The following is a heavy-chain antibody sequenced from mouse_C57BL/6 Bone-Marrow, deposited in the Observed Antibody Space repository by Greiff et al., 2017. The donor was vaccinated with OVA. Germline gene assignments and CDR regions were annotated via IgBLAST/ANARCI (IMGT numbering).Heavy chain of an antibody. CDR2: ISSGSSTI. Sequence: EVQRVESGGGLVKPGGSLKLSCAASGFTFSDYGMHWVRQAPEKGLEWVAYISSGSSTIYYADTVKGRFTISRDNAKNTLFLQMTSLRSEDTAMYYCARFNWDCYFDVWGTGTTVTVSS. V-gene: IGHV5-17*01. D-gene: IGHD4-1*01. CDR3: ARFNWDCYFDV. J-gene: IGHJ1*03. CDR1: GFTFSDYG.